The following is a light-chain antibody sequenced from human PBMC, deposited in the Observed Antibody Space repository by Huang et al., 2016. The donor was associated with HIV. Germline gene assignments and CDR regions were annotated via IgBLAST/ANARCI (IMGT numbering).Light chain of an antibody. Sequence: AIQMTQSPSSLSASTGDRITITCRASQDISNFLAWYQQKPGKPPKLLIHTASLLHSGVPSSFNASGSGTDFTLTVTCLQSEDFASYYCQQYYSHSTFGPGTRV. CDR1: QDISNF. V-gene: IGKV1-8*01. CDR3: QQYYSHST. CDR2: TAS. J-gene: IGKJ3*01.